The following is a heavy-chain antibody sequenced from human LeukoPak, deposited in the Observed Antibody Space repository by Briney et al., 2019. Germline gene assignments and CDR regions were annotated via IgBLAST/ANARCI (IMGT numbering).Heavy chain of an antibody. CDR3: AKGGPVITIDFGF. J-gene: IGHJ4*02. CDR2: ISYDGSNK. D-gene: IGHD4-17*01. CDR1: GFTFSSSG. V-gene: IGHV3-30*18. Sequence: GGSLRLSCAASGFTFSSSGMHWVRQAPGKGLEWVAVISYDGSNKYYADSVKGRFTFSRDNSKNTLYLQMNSLRAEDTAVYYCAKGGPVITIDFGFWGQGTLVTVSS.